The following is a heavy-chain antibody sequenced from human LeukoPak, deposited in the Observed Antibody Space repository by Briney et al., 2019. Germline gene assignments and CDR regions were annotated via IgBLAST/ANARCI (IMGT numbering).Heavy chain of an antibody. CDR2: INHSGST. D-gene: IGHD3-3*01. J-gene: IGHJ6*03. V-gene: IGHV4-34*01. CDR3: ANVRYYYMDV. CDR1: GGSFSGYY. Sequence: SETLSLTCAVYGGSFSGYYWSWIRQPPGKGPEWIGEINHSGSTNYNPSLKSRVTISVDTSKNQFSLKLSSVTAADTAVYYCANVRYYYMDVWGKGTTVTVSS.